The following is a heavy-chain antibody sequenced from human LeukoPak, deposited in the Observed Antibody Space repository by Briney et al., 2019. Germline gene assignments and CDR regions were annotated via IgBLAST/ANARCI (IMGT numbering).Heavy chain of an antibody. CDR1: GGSFSGNY. Sequence: SETLSLTCTVSGGSFSGNYWSWIRKPPGRGLEWIAYISHNGETSYNPSLKSRVSISVDPSKNQFSLNLESVTAADTAVYYCASEVAAAGQTGDYWGQGTLVTVSS. D-gene: IGHD6-13*01. V-gene: IGHV4-59*01. CDR3: ASEVAAAGQTGDY. J-gene: IGHJ4*02. CDR2: ISHNGET.